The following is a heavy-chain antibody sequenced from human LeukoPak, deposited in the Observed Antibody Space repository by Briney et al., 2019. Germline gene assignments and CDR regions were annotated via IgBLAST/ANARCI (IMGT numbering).Heavy chain of an antibody. D-gene: IGHD2-2*01. CDR3: AKDNVVGRSTSRYYFDY. CDR2: ISGSGGST. V-gene: IGHV3-23*01. CDR1: GFTFSSYA. J-gene: IGHJ4*02. Sequence: GGSLRLSCAASGFTFSSYAMSWVRQAPGKGLEWVSAISGSGGSTYYADSVKGRFTISRDNSKNTLYLQMNSLRAEDTVVYYCAKDNVVGRSTSRYYFDYWGQGTLVTVSS.